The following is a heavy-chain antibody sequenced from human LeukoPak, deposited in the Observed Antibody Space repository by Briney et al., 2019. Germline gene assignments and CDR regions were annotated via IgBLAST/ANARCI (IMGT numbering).Heavy chain of an antibody. CDR2: INNDGSST. CDR3: AVVGARPY. D-gene: IGHD1-26*01. Sequence: GGSLRLSCAVSGFTFSSFWMHWVRQAPGKGLVWVSRINNDGSSTGYADSVKGRFTISRDNAKNTLYLQMNSLRAEDTAVYYCAVVGARPYWGQGTLVTVSS. V-gene: IGHV3-74*01. CDR1: GFTFSSFW. J-gene: IGHJ4*02.